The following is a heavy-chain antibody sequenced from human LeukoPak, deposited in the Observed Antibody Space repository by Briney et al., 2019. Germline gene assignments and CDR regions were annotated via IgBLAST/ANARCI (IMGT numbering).Heavy chain of an antibody. D-gene: IGHD4-23*01. CDR2: VNSDMTST. CDR3: AGGGFSGFDR. J-gene: IGHJ4*02. Sequence: GVSLRLSCAASDVTFYTSWMHWVREASGKGLLWVSRVNSDMTSTSYADSVKGRFTVSRDNAKNSLYLQMDSLRVEDTAIYYCAGGGFSGFDRWGQGILVAVSS. V-gene: IGHV3-74*01. CDR1: DVTFYTSW.